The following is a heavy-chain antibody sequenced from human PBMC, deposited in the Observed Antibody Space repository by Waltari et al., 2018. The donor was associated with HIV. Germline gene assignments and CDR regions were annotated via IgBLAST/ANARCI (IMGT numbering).Heavy chain of an antibody. CDR2: IIPKTGGS. CDR1: GYTFTGYY. J-gene: IGHJ4*02. D-gene: IGHD6-19*01. V-gene: IGHV1-2*02. CDR3: ARDNSSGWGDFDC. Sequence: QVQLVQSGAEVKKPGASVKVSCKASGYTFTGYYGHWVRQAPGKGLEGMGWIIPKTGGSNTAQKFQGRVTMIRDTSISTAYMELSRLTADDTAVYYCARDNSSGWGDFDCWGQGTLVIVSS.